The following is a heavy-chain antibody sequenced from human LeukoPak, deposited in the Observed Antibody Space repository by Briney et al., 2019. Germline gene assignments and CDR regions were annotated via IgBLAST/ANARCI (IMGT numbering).Heavy chain of an antibody. Sequence: SETLSLTCAVSGGSISSSNWWSWVRQPPGKGLEWIGEIYHSGSTNYNPSLKSRVTISVDKSKNQFSLKLSSVTAADTAVYYCARGGGVAAAGKGKEGYYYYGMDVWGQGTTVTVSS. J-gene: IGHJ6*02. V-gene: IGHV4-4*02. CDR1: GGSISSSNW. D-gene: IGHD6-13*01. CDR3: ARGGGVAAAGKGKEGYYYYGMDV. CDR2: IYHSGST.